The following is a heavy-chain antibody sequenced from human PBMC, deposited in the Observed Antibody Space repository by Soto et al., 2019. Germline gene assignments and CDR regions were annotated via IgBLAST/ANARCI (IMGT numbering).Heavy chain of an antibody. CDR2: IIPIFGTA. CDR3: ARDPYCGGECVSDGMDV. V-gene: IGHV1-69*06. J-gene: IGHJ6*02. D-gene: IGHD2-21*01. Sequence: EASVKVSCKASGGTFSSYAISWVRQAPGQGLEWMGGIIPIFGTANYAQKFQGRVTITADKSTSTAYMELSSLRSEDTAVYYCARDPYCGGECVSDGMDVWRQGTTVTVSS. CDR1: GGTFSSYA.